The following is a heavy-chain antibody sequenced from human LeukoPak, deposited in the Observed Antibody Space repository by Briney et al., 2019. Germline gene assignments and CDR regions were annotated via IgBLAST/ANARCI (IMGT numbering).Heavy chain of an antibody. CDR3: AKDQDYDILTGYPDY. CDR2: ISWNSGSI. J-gene: IGHJ4*02. CDR1: GFTFDDYA. Sequence: PGGSLRLSCAASGFTFDDYAMPWVRQAPGKGLEWVSGISWNSGSIGYADSVKGRFTISRDNAKNSLYLQMNSLRAEDTALYYCAKDQDYDILTGYPDYWGQGTLVTVSS. D-gene: IGHD3-9*01. V-gene: IGHV3-9*01.